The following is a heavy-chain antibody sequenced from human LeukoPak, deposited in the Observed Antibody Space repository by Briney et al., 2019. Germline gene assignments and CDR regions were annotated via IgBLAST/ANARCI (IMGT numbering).Heavy chain of an antibody. D-gene: IGHD3-10*01. V-gene: IGHV3-23*01. CDR1: GFTFSSYA. Sequence: PGGSLRLSCAASGFTFSSYAMSWVRQAPGKGLEWVSAISGSGGSTYYADSVKGRFTISRDNSKNTLYLQMNSLRAEDTAVYYCAKDGITMVRGVSHVWFDPRGQGTLVTVSS. J-gene: IGHJ5*02. CDR2: ISGSGGST. CDR3: AKDGITMVRGVSHVWFDP.